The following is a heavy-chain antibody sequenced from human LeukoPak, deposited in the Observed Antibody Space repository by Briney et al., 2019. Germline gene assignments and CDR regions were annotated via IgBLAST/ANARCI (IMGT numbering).Heavy chain of an antibody. Sequence: PSETLSLTCTVSGGSISSNTYYWIWIRQAPGKGLEWIAFIYNSGSTNYNPSLKSRVTISVDTSKNQFSLKLSSVTAADTAVYYCARAGAIYYGSGQIDYWGQGTLVTVSS. D-gene: IGHD3-10*01. CDR1: GGSISSNTYY. J-gene: IGHJ4*02. CDR2: IYNSGST. CDR3: ARAGAIYYGSGQIDY. V-gene: IGHV4-61*01.